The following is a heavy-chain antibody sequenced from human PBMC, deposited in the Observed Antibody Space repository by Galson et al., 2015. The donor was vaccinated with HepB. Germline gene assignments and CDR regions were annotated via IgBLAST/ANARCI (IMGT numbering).Heavy chain of an antibody. J-gene: IGHJ4*02. V-gene: IGHV3-23*01. CDR3: AKDRGWGVGYFDY. D-gene: IGHD3-10*01. Sequence: SLRLSCAASGFTFSSHAMNWVRQAPGKGLEWVSSISGSGGGTYYADSVKGRFTISRDNSKNTLYLQMNSLRAEDTAVYYCAKDRGWGVGYFDYWGQGTLVTVSS. CDR2: ISGSGGGT. CDR1: GFTFSSHA.